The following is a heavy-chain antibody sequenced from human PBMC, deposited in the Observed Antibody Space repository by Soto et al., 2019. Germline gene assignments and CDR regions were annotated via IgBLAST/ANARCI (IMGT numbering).Heavy chain of an antibody. Sequence: ASVKVSCKASGYTFTGYYMHWVRQAPGQGLEWMGWINPNSGGTNYAQKFQGWVTMTRDTSISTAYMELSRLRSDDTAVYYCARVRPDFGVVMGAFDIWGQGTMVTVSS. CDR1: GYTFTGYY. CDR3: ARVRPDFGVVMGAFDI. CDR2: INPNSGGT. V-gene: IGHV1-2*04. D-gene: IGHD3-3*01. J-gene: IGHJ3*02.